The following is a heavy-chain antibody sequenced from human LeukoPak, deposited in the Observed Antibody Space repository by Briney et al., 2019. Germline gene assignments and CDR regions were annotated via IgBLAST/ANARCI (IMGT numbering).Heavy chain of an antibody. V-gene: IGHV3-13*01. CDR1: GFTFNNYD. CDR2: ISLVGDT. Sequence: PGGSLRLSCAASGFTFNNYDMHWVRHTTGKRLEWVSAISLVGDTYYPASMKGRFTVSRESAKNSLYLQMNSLRAGDTALYYCVRAHVGAGLAFDIWGRGTMVTVSS. D-gene: IGHD1-26*01. CDR3: VRAHVGAGLAFDI. J-gene: IGHJ3*02.